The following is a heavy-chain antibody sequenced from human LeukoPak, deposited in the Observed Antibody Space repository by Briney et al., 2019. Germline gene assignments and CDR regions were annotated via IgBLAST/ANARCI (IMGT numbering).Heavy chain of an antibody. J-gene: IGHJ4*02. Sequence: GGSLRLSCAASGFTFSDYYVSWMRQATGKGREGVSYISSSGSTIYYADSVKGRFTISRDNAKNSLYLQMNSLRAEDTAVYYCARDRGYFDYWGQGTLVTVSS. CDR2: ISSSGSTI. CDR3: ARDRGYFDY. D-gene: IGHD5-12*01. V-gene: IGHV3-11*04. CDR1: GFTFSDYY.